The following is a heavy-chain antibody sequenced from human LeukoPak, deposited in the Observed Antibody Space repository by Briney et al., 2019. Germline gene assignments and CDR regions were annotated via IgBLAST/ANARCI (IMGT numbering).Heavy chain of an antibody. Sequence: SETLSLTCSVSGDSITGYYWSWIRQPPGKGLEWIGYIYYSGSTNYNPSLKSRVTISVDTSKNQFSLKLSSVTAADTAVCYCAREDSSGFAFDIWGQGTMVTVSS. V-gene: IGHV4-59*01. CDR1: GDSITGYY. J-gene: IGHJ3*02. D-gene: IGHD6-19*01. CDR2: IYYSGST. CDR3: AREDSSGFAFDI.